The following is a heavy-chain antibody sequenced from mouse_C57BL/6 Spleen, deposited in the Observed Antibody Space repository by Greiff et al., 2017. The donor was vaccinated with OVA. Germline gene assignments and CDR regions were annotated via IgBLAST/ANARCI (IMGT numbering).Heavy chain of an antibody. V-gene: IGHV14-4*01. CDR1: GFHIKDDY. CDR3: TYYGSSPYYIDY. Sequence: AQLQPSGAELVRPGASVKLSCTASGFHIKDDYMHWVKQRPEQCLEWIGWIDPENGDTEYASKFQGKATITTETSSNTAYLQLSSLTSEDTAVYYCTYYGSSPYYIDYRGQSTTLTVSS. D-gene: IGHD1-1*01. J-gene: IGHJ2*01. CDR2: IDPENGDT.